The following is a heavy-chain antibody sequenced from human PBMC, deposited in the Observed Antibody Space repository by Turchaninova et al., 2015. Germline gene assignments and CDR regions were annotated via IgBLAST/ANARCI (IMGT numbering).Heavy chain of an antibody. CDR3: ARGGYGDFLDY. CDR1: VGSISSGGYY. CDR2: IYYSGSN. D-gene: IGHD4-17*01. J-gene: IGHJ4*02. V-gene: IGHV4-31*03. Sequence: QVQLQESGPGLVKPSQTLSLTVTVSVGSISSGGYYWSWSRQHPGQGVEWIGYIYYSGSNYYNPSLKSRVTISVDTSKNQFSLKLSAVTAADTAVYYCARGGYGDFLDYWGQGTLVTVSS.